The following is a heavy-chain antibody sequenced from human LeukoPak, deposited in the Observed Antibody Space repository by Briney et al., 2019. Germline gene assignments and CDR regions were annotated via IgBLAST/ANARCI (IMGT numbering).Heavy chain of an antibody. CDR1: GFSFSNYA. Sequence: GGSLRLSCAASGFSFSNYAMSWVRQAPGKGLEWVSVIGGSGRSTYYADSVRGRFTISRDNSKNTLYLQVNSLSAEDTAVYYCARDGGGINSWFWAYDYWGQGALVTVSS. J-gene: IGHJ4*02. V-gene: IGHV3-23*01. CDR3: ARDGGGINSWFWAYDY. D-gene: IGHD2-21*01. CDR2: IGGSGRST.